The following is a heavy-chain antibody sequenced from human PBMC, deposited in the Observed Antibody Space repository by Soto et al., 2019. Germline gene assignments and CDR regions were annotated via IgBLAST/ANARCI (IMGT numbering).Heavy chain of an antibody. J-gene: IGHJ6*02. D-gene: IGHD3-9*01. CDR3: ARHDRIDKLQNGMGL. Sequence: NPSETLSLTCTVSGGSIIGFYWSWMRQPPGKGLEWIGYIFYAGTTLYTPSLKSRVTISVDTSKNQFSLKLSSVTAADTAVYYCARHDRIDKLQNGMGLWGQRTMVTVSS. CDR1: GGSIIGFY. CDR2: IFYAGTT. V-gene: IGHV4-59*01.